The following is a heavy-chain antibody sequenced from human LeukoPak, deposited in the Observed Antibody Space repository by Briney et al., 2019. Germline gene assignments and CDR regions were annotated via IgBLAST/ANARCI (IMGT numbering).Heavy chain of an antibody. CDR3: ASMGYYYDSSGYYRY. D-gene: IGHD3-22*01. CDR1: GFTFGDYV. J-gene: IGHJ4*02. V-gene: IGHV3-30-3*01. CDR2: TSSDLNVK. Sequence: GGSLGLSCAASGFTFGDYVIHWVRQAPGKGLEWVAVTSSDLNVKLYADSVKGRFTISRDNSRSTLYLQMNSLRPEDTAIYYCASMGYYYDSSGYYRYWGQGTLVTVSS.